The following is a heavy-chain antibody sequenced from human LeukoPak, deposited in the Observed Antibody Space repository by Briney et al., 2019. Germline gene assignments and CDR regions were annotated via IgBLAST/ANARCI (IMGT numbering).Heavy chain of an antibody. J-gene: IGHJ5*02. CDR1: GYTLTELS. CDR3: ATRPWIQLWRGWFDP. D-gene: IGHD5-18*01. CDR2: FDPEDGET. V-gene: IGHV1-24*01. Sequence: ASVKVSCKVSGYTLTELSMHWMRQAPGKGLEWMGGFDPEDGETIYAQKFQGRVTMTEDTSTDTAYMELSSLRSEDTAVYYCATRPWIQLWRGWFDPWGQGTLVTVSS.